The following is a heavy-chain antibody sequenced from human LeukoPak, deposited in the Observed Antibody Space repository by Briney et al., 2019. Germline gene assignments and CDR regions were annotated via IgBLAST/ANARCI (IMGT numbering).Heavy chain of an antibody. CDR1: GGSISSYY. CDR2: IYYSGST. J-gene: IGHJ4*02. V-gene: IGHV4-59*12. D-gene: IGHD6-6*01. CDR3: ARGEYSSSFDY. Sequence: SETLSLTCTVSGGSISSYYWSWIRQPPGKGLEWIGYIYYSGSTNYNPSLKSRVTISVDTSKNQFSLKLSSVTAADTAVYYCARGEYSSSFDYWGQGTLVTVSS.